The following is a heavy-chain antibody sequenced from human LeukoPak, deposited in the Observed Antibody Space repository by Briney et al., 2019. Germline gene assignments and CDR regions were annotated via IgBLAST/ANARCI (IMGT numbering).Heavy chain of an antibody. CDR2: IFYRGGT. Sequence: PSETLSLTCTVSSGSINTSNYYWGWIRQPPGKGLEWIGNIFYRGGTYYSPSLKSRVTISLDTSRNQFSLKLSSVTAADTAVYYCARRVGRWFGERAYYYNYMDVWGKGTTVTISS. CDR1: SGSINTSNYY. D-gene: IGHD3-10*01. V-gene: IGHV4-39*07. CDR3: ARRVGRWFGERAYYYNYMDV. J-gene: IGHJ6*03.